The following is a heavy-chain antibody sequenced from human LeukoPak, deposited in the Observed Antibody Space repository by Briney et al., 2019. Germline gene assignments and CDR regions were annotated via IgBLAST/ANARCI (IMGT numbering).Heavy chain of an antibody. V-gene: IGHV3-30*18. CDR1: GFTFSSYG. CDR3: AKATSDYGGNSNYYYMDV. CDR2: ISYDGSNK. Sequence: GGSLRLSCAASGFTFSSYGMHWVRQAPGKGLEWVAVISYDGSNKYYADSVKGRFTISRDNSKNTLYLQMDSLRAEDTAVYYCAKATSDYGGNSNYYYMDVWGKGTTVTVSS. D-gene: IGHD4-23*01. J-gene: IGHJ6*03.